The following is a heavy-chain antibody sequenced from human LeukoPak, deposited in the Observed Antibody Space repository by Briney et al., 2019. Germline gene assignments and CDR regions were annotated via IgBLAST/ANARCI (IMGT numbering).Heavy chain of an antibody. V-gene: IGHV4-39*07. Sequence: SETLSLTCTVSGGSISSGRYYWGWIRQPPGKGLEWIGSIYYSGSTYYNPSLKSRVTISVDTSKNQFSLKLSSVTAADTAVYYCARGSSGWYGLDYWGQGTLVTVSS. J-gene: IGHJ4*02. CDR2: IYYSGST. D-gene: IGHD6-19*01. CDR1: GGSISSGRYY. CDR3: ARGSSGWYGLDY.